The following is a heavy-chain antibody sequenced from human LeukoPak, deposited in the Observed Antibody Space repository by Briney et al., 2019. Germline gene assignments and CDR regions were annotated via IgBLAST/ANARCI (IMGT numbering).Heavy chain of an antibody. V-gene: IGHV1-69*04. CDR3: ARGRGTDYGSGSYHY. J-gene: IGHJ4*02. CDR2: IIPILGIA. CDR1: GGTFSSYA. D-gene: IGHD3-10*01. Sequence: ASVEVSCKASGGTFSSYAISWVRQAPGQGLEWMGRIIPILGIANYAQKFQGRVTITADKSMSTAYMELSSLRSEDTAVYYCARGRGTDYGSGSYHYWGQGTLVTVSS.